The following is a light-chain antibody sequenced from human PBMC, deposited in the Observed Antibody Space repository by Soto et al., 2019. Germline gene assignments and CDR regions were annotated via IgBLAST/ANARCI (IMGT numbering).Light chain of an antibody. CDR2: DDS. CDR1: NNGSKS. J-gene: IGLJ3*02. Sequence: SYELTQPPSVSLAPGQTARITCGGNNNGSKSVHWYQQKPRQAPVLVVYDDSDRPSGIPERFSGSTSGNTAALTISRVEAGDEADYYCQVWDSSNDHEEWVFGGGTKLTVL. V-gene: IGLV3-21*02. CDR3: QVWDSSNDHEEWV.